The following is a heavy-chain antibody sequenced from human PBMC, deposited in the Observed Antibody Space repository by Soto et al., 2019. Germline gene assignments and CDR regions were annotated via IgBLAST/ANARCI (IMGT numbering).Heavy chain of an antibody. CDR1: GFTFSSYG. CDR2: ISYDGSNT. D-gene: IGHD1-26*01. V-gene: IGHV3-30*18. J-gene: IGHJ4*02. CDR3: AKEGGLSGSYYISSSYYFDY. Sequence: QVQLVESGGGVVQPGRSLRLSCVASGFTFSSYGMHWVRQAPGKGLEWVAIISYDGSNTYYADSVKGRFTISRDNSKNTLSLQMNSLRDEDTSVYYCAKEGGLSGSYYISSSYYFDYWGQGTLVTVSS.